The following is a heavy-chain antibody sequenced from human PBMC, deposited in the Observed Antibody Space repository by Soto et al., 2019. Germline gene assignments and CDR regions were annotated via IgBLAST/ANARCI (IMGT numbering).Heavy chain of an antibody. CDR3: AREPSRYQSYYFDY. CDR1: GGTLSNYG. D-gene: IGHD2-2*01. V-gene: IGHV1-69*12. CDR2: ILPVFGTS. Sequence: QLHLVQSGSEVKKPGSSVRVSCKTSGGTLSNYGLSWVRLAPGQGLEWMGGILPVFGTSNYAQKFQDRLTITADESSNTAYMDLTSLTSDDTAVYYCAREPSRYQSYYFDYWGQRTLVTVSS. J-gene: IGHJ4*02.